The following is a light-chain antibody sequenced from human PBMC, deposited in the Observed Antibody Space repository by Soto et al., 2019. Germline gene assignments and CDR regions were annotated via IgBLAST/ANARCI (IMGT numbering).Light chain of an antibody. J-gene: IGLJ6*01. Sequence: QSALTQPASVSGSPGQSITISCTGTSSDVGAYNFVSWNQQHPGKVPKLMIFDVSSWPSGVSDRFAGSKSGNPASLTISVLQAEDEGDYYCSSYTSSSTHVFGSGTKVTVL. CDR3: SSYTSSSTHV. CDR1: SSDVGAYNF. V-gene: IGLV2-14*03. CDR2: DVS.